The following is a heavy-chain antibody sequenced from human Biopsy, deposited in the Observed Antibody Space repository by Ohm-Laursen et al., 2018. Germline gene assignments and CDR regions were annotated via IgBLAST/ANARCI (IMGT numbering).Heavy chain of an antibody. Sequence: SSMKVSCKAFGDAFLGYYLHWVRQAPGQGLEWMGSIYPNSGDTDFAQKFQGRVSMTRDTSVSTAYLELSSLRSDDTAIYYCARDLLEWSLPSWGQGTLVTVSS. V-gene: IGHV1-2*02. J-gene: IGHJ4*02. CDR2: IYPNSGDT. CDR3: ARDLLEWSLPS. CDR1: GDAFLGYY. D-gene: IGHD3-3*01.